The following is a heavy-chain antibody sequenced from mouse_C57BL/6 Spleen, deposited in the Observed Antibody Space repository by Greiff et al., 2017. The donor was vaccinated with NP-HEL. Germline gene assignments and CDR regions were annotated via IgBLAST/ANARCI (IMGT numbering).Heavy chain of an antibody. J-gene: IGHJ3*01. CDR2: ISSGSSTI. CDR3: ARNSLSY. D-gene: IGHD6-2*01. Sequence: EVMLVESGGGLVKPGGSLKLSCAASGFTFSDYGMHWVRQAPEKGLEWVAYISSGSSTIYYADTVKGRFTISRDNAKNTLFLQMTSLRSEDTAMYYCARNSLSYWGQGTLVTVSA. CDR1: GFTFSDYG. V-gene: IGHV5-17*01.